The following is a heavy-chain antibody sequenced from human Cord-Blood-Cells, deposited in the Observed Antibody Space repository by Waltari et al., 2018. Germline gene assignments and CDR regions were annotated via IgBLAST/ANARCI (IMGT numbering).Heavy chain of an antibody. CDR2: IYSGGST. CDR1: GFTVSSNY. V-gene: IGHV3-53*01. J-gene: IGHJ4*02. CDR3: ARDLPSGGYDDY. D-gene: IGHD5-12*01. Sequence: EVQLVESGGGLIQPGGSLRLSCAASGFTVSSNYMSWFRQAPGKGREWVSVIYSGGSTYYADSVQGRFTISRDNSKNTLYLQMNSLRAEDTAVYYCARDLPSGGYDDYWGQGTLVTVSS.